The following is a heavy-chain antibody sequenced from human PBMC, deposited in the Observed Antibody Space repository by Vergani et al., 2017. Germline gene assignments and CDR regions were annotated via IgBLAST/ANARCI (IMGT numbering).Heavy chain of an antibody. V-gene: IGHV4-61*02. CDR1: GGSISSGSYY. Sequence: QVQPQESGPGLVKPSQTLSLTCTVSGGSISSGSYYWSWIRQPAGKVLEWIGRIYTSGSTNYNPSLKSRVTISVDTSKNQFSLKLSSVTAADTAVYYCAREGHYDILTGFYYYGMDVWGQGTTVTVSS. CDR2: IYTSGST. CDR3: AREGHYDILTGFYYYGMDV. J-gene: IGHJ6*02. D-gene: IGHD3-9*01.